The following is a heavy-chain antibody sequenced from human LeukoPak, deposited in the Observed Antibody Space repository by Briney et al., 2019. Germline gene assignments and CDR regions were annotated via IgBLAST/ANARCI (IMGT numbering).Heavy chain of an antibody. Sequence: GASVKVSCKASGYTFTGYHMHWVRQAPGQGLEWMGWISPNSGGTNYAQKFQGRVTMTRDTSISTAYMELSRLRSDDTAVYYCTSAAAGTIDYWGQGTLVTVSS. CDR2: ISPNSGGT. D-gene: IGHD6-13*01. CDR3: TSAAAGTIDY. CDR1: GYTFTGYH. V-gene: IGHV1-2*02. J-gene: IGHJ4*02.